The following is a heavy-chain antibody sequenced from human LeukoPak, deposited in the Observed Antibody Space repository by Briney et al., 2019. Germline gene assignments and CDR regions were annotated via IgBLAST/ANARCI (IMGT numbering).Heavy chain of an antibody. D-gene: IGHD6-13*01. CDR2: IIPIFGTA. CDR3: ASDSSSWYLGVSYYYYGMDV. CDR1: GGTFSSYA. J-gene: IGHJ6*02. V-gene: IGHV1-69*13. Sequence: ASVKVSCKASGGTFSSYAISWVRQAPGQGLEWMGGIIPIFGTANYAQKFQGRVTITADESTSTAYMELSSLRSEDTAVYYCASDSSSWYLGVSYYYYGMDVWGQGTTVTVSS.